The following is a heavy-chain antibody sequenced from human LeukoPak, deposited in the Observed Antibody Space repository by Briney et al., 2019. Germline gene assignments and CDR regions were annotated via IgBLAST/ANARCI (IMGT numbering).Heavy chain of an antibody. CDR2: IIPIFGTA. CDR3: ASSPPLFGVVKTYYYYMDV. CDR1: GGTFSSYA. V-gene: IGHV1-69*05. J-gene: IGHJ6*03. Sequence: SVKVSCKASGGTFSSYAISWVRQAPGQGLEWMGGIIPIFGTANYAQKFQGRVTITTDESTSTAYMELSSLRSEDTAVYYCASSPPLFGVVKTYYYYMDVWGKGATVTVSS. D-gene: IGHD3-3*01.